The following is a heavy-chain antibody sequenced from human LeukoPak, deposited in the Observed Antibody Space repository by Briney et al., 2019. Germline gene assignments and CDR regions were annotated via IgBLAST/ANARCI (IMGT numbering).Heavy chain of an antibody. Sequence: SVKVSCKASGYTFTSYDINWVRQAPGQGLEWMGWINPNSGGTNYAQKFQGRVTMTRDTSISTAYMELSRLRSDDTAVYYCALPAEYQLLSAFDYWGQGTLVTVSS. CDR3: ALPAEYQLLSAFDY. D-gene: IGHD2-2*01. J-gene: IGHJ4*02. V-gene: IGHV1-2*02. CDR1: GYTFTSYD. CDR2: INPNSGGT.